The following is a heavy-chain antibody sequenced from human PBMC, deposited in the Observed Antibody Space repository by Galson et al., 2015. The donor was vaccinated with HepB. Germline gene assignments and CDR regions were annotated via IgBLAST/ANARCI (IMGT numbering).Heavy chain of an antibody. V-gene: IGHV3-33*01. CDR2: IWYDGSNK. J-gene: IGHJ1*01. CDR3: ARVGRVGYYGSGGMEYFQH. CDR1: GFTFSSYA. Sequence: SLRLSCAASGFTFSSYAMHWVRQAPGKGLEWVAAIWYDGSNKYYADSVKGRFTISRDNSKNTLYLQMNSLRAEDTAVYYCARVGRVGYYGSGGMEYFQHWGQGTLVTVSS. D-gene: IGHD3-10*01.